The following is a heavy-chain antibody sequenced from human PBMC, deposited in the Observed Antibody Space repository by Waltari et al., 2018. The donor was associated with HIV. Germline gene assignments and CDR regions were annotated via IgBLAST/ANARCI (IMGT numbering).Heavy chain of an antibody. J-gene: IGHJ6*02. CDR1: GFTFSSYS. D-gene: IGHD2-8*01. V-gene: IGHV3-21*01. Sequence: EVQLVESGGGLVKPGGSLRLSCAASGFTFSSYSMNWVRQAPGKGLEWVSSISTSSRYIYYADSLKGRFTISRDNAKNSLYLQMNSRRAEDTAVYYCAREGFCSNGVCSHYYGMDVWGQGTTVTVSS. CDR2: ISTSSRYI. CDR3: AREGFCSNGVCSHYYGMDV.